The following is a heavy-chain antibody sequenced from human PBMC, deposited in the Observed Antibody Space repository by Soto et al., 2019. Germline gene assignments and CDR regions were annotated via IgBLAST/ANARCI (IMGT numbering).Heavy chain of an antibody. Sequence: PSETLSLTSAVSVGSISSSNWCSWVSQPPGKGLDWVGDIYHSGSTNYNPSLKSRITISIDTSKNQFSLRLSSVTAADTAIYYCARVFRPAYYDFWSGYSLFDYWGQGTPVTVSS. J-gene: IGHJ4*02. V-gene: IGHV4-4*02. D-gene: IGHD3-3*01. CDR2: IYHSGST. CDR3: ARVFRPAYYDFWSGYSLFDY. CDR1: VGSISSSNW.